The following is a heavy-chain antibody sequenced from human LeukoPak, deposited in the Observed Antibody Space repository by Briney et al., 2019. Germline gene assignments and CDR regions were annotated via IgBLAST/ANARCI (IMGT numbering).Heavy chain of an antibody. CDR3: ARGVVTDAFDI. Sequence: ASVKVSCKASGYTFTSYAMDWVRQAPGRGLEWMGWINTNTGNPTYAQGFTGRFVFSLDTSVSTAYLQISSLKAEDTAVYYCARGVVTDAFDIWGQGTMVTVSS. V-gene: IGHV7-4-1*02. CDR2: INTNTGNP. D-gene: IGHD2-21*02. CDR1: GYTFTSYA. J-gene: IGHJ3*02.